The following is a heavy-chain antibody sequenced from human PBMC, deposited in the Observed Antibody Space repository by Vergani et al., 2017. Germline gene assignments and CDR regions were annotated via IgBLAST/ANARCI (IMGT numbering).Heavy chain of an antibody. CDR2: IYSTGST. J-gene: IGHJ4*02. CDR1: GDSISSGVYY. V-gene: IGHV4-31*03. D-gene: IGHD3-16*02. CDR3: ASLSGVYDYVWGSYRYYFDY. Sequence: QVQLQESGPGLVKPSQTLSLTCSVSGDSISSGVYYWNWIRQHPGKGLEWIGYIYSTGSTHHNPSLRRRINMSVDTSKNQFSLKLSSVTAADTALYYCASLSGVYDYVWGSYRYYFDYWGQGTLVTVSS.